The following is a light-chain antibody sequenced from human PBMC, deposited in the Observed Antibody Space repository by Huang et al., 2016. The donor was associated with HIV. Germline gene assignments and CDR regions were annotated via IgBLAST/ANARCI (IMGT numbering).Light chain of an antibody. CDR2: DTS. J-gene: IGKJ4*02. CDR1: QTISSY. Sequence: EVVLTQSPATLSLSPGERATLSCRASQTISSYLAWYQHKPGQPPMPLSYDTSERATGIPARFSGSGSGTDFTLTISSLEPEDFGVYYCHQRAGWPLFGGGTKVEIK. V-gene: IGKV3-11*01. CDR3: HQRAGWPL.